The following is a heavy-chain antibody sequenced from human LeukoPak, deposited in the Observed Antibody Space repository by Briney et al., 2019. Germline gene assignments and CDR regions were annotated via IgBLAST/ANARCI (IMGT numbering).Heavy chain of an antibody. V-gene: IGHV4-34*01. CDR3: ARVRAYYDFWSGYEGGYFDY. CDR2: INHSGST. CDR1: GFTFSDYY. D-gene: IGHD3-3*01. J-gene: IGHJ4*02. Sequence: GSLRLSCTVSGFTFSDYYMTWVRQPPGKGLEWIGEINHSGSTNYNPSLKSRVTISVDTSKNQFSLKLSSVTAADTAVYYCARVRAYYDFWSGYEGGYFDYWGQGTLVTVSS.